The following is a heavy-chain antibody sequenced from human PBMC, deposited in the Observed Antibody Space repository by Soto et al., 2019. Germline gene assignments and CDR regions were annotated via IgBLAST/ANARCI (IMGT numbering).Heavy chain of an antibody. CDR2: ISSSSSTI. CDR1: GFTFSSYS. J-gene: IGHJ5*02. Sequence: GGSLRLSCAASGFTFSSYSMNWVRQAPGKGLEWVSYISSSSSTIYYADSVKGRFTISRENAKNSLYLQMNSMRAEDTAVYYCARVKVPAALNWFDPWGQGTLVTVSS. V-gene: IGHV3-48*01. D-gene: IGHD2-2*01. CDR3: ARVKVPAALNWFDP.